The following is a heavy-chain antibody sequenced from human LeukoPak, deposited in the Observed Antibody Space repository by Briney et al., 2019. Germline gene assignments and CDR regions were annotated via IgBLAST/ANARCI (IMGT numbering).Heavy chain of an antibody. D-gene: IGHD3-9*01. Sequence: SETLSLTCTVSGGSISSSSYYWGWIRQPPGKGLEWIGSIYYSGSTYYNPPLKSRVTISVDTSKNQFSLKLSSVTAADTAVYYCAREGYDILTGYYYFDYWGQGTLVTVSS. CDR1: GGSISSSSYY. J-gene: IGHJ4*02. CDR3: AREGYDILTGYYYFDY. V-gene: IGHV4-39*07. CDR2: IYYSGST.